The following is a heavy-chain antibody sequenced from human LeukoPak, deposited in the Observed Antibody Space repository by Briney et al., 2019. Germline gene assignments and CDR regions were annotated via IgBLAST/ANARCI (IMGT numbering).Heavy chain of an antibody. D-gene: IGHD6-13*01. CDR2: INDDGSDT. CDR3: ARIGYSSSSFDY. V-gene: IGHV3-74*01. Sequence: GGSLRLSCAVSGFTFKPYWMHWVRQAPGKGPVWVSRINDDGSDTTYADSVKGRFTISRDDAKNMLFLQMNSLRAEDTAVYYCARIGYSSSSFDYWGQGALVTVSS. CDR1: GFTFKPYW. J-gene: IGHJ4*02.